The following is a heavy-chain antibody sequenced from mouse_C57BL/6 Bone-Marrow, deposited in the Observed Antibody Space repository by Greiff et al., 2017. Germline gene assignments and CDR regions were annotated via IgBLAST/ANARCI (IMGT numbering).Heavy chain of an antibody. CDR2: IYPRSGNT. CDR1: GYTFTSYG. Sequence: VQLQQSGAELARPGASVKLSCKASGYTFTSYGISWVKQRTGQGLEWIGEIYPRSGNTYYNEKFKGKATLTADQSSSTAYMELRSLASEDSAVYFCARGRRNYYGSTWFAYWGQGTLVTVSA. CDR3: ARGRRNYYGSTWFAY. J-gene: IGHJ3*01. D-gene: IGHD1-1*01. V-gene: IGHV1-81*01.